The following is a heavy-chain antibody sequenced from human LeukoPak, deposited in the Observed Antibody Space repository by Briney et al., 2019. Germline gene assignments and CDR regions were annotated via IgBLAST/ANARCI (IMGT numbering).Heavy chain of an antibody. CDR2: ISGSGGST. CDR3: AKWVAPYYYYMDV. J-gene: IGHJ6*03. Sequence: GGSLRLSCAASGFTFSSYSMNWVRQAPGKGLEWVSAISGSGGSTYYADSVKGRFTISRDNSKNTLYLQMNSLRAEDTAVYYCAKWVAPYYYYMDVWGKGTTVTVSS. D-gene: IGHD5-12*01. CDR1: GFTFSSYS. V-gene: IGHV3-23*01.